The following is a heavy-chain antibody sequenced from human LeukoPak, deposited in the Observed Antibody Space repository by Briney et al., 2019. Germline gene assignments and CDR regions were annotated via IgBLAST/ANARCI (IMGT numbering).Heavy chain of an antibody. Sequence: ASVKVSCTASGYTFTSYDINWVRQATGQGLEWMGWMNPNSGNTGYAQRFQGRVTMTRNTSISTAYMELSSLRSEDTAVYYCARGRYCSGGSCSNWFDPWGQGTLVTVSS. CDR2: MNPNSGNT. D-gene: IGHD2-15*01. V-gene: IGHV1-8*01. CDR3: ARGRYCSGGSCSNWFDP. J-gene: IGHJ5*02. CDR1: GYTFTSYD.